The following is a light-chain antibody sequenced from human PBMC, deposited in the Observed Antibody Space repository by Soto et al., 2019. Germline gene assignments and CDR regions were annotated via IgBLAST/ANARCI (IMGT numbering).Light chain of an antibody. CDR1: QSVGSN. J-gene: IGKJ1*01. Sequence: SRSRWSAYHWEKTTLSCRASQSVGSNLAWYQQRHCQAPRLLIYGASARATGILARFSGSGSGTELPLTISSLQFEDFPVYYCQQYNNWPPWSFGQGTRVDIK. CDR2: GAS. CDR3: QQYNNWPPWS. V-gene: IGKV3-15*01.